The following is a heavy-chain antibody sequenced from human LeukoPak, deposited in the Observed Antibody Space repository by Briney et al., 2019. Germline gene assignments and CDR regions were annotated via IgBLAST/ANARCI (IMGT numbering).Heavy chain of an antibody. CDR1: GGSISSGDYY. V-gene: IGHV4-30-4*01. D-gene: IGHD6-19*01. CDR2: IYYSGST. J-gene: IGHJ4*02. Sequence: SETLSLTCTVSGGSISSGDYYWSWIRQPPGKGLEWIGYIYYSGSTYYNPSLKSRVTISVDTSKNQFSLKLSSVTAADTAVYYCARGRGLLDTQWLVLVYWGQGTLVTVSS. CDR3: ARGRGLLDTQWLVLVY.